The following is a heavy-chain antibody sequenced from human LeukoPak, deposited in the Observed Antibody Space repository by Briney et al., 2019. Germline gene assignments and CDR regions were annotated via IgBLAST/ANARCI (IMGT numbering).Heavy chain of an antibody. CDR2: IIPIFGTA. Sequence: ASVNVSCTASGGTFSSYAISWVRQAPGQGLEWMGGIIPIFGTADYAQKFQGRVTITADESTSTAYMELSSLRSEDTAVYYCARDRNTVVTPTLDYWGQGTLVTVSS. CDR1: GGTFSSYA. CDR3: ARDRNTVVTPTLDY. D-gene: IGHD4-23*01. V-gene: IGHV1-69*13. J-gene: IGHJ4*02.